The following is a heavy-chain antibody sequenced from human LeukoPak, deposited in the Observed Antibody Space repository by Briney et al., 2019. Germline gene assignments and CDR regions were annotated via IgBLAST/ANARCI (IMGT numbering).Heavy chain of an antibody. CDR3: AVMGGGTIFDY. Sequence: RASVKVSCKASGYTFTGYYMHWVRQAPGQGLEWMGRINPNSGGTNYAQKFQGRVTMTRDTSISTAHMELSRLRYDDTAVYYCAVMGGGTIFDYWGQGTLVTVSS. CDR1: GYTFTGYY. J-gene: IGHJ4*02. V-gene: IGHV1-2*06. CDR2: INPNSGGT. D-gene: IGHD2-15*01.